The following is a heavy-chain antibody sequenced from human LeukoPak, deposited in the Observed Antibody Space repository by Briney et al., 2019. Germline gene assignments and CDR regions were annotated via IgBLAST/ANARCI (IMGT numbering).Heavy chain of an antibody. V-gene: IGHV3-53*01. Sequence: PSETLSLTCTVSGGSISSYYWSWVRQAPGKGLEWVSVIYSGGSTYYADSVKGRFTISRDNSKNTVYLQMNSLRAEDTAVYYCARDLNYDSAYWGQGTLVTVSS. CDR2: IYSGGST. J-gene: IGHJ4*02. D-gene: IGHD3-22*01. CDR3: ARDLNYDSAY. CDR1: GGSISSYY.